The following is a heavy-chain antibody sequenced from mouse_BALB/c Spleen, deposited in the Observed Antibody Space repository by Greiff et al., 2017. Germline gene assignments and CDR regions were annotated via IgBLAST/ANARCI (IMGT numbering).Heavy chain of an antibody. J-gene: IGHJ4*01. D-gene: IGHD1-1*01. CDR2: ISCYNGAT. V-gene: IGHV1S34*01. Sequence: LVKTGASVKISCKASGYSFTGYYMHWVKQSHGKSLEWIGYISCYNGATSYNQKFKGKATFTVDTSSSTAYMQFNSLTSEDSAVYYCARGLRGGYAMDYWGQGTSVTVSS. CDR1: GYSFTGYY. CDR3: ARGLRGGYAMDY.